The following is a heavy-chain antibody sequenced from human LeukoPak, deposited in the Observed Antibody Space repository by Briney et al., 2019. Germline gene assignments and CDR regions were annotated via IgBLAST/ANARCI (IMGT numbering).Heavy chain of an antibody. CDR2: INHSGST. J-gene: IGHJ4*02. D-gene: IGHD4-23*01. CDR3: ARGDDYGGNPADY. Sequence: TETLSLTCAVYGGSFSGYYWSWIRQPPGKGLEWIGEINHSGSTNYNPSLKSRVTISVDTSKNQFSLKLSSVTAGDTAVYYCARGDDYGGNPADYWGQGTLVTVSS. CDR1: GGSFSGYY. V-gene: IGHV4-34*01.